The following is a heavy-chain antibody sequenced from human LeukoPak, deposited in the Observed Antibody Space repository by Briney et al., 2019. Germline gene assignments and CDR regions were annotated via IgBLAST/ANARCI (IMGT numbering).Heavy chain of an antibody. CDR3: ATGLPSYSSSWYPGY. Sequence: GGSLRLSCAASGFTFNDYTMNWVRQAPGKGLEWVSSISSSSIYIFYADSLKGRFTISRDNAKNSLCLQMNSLRVEDTAVYYCATGLPSYSSSWYPGYWGQGTLVTVSS. CDR1: GFTFNDYT. D-gene: IGHD6-13*01. CDR2: ISSSSIYI. V-gene: IGHV3-21*01. J-gene: IGHJ4*01.